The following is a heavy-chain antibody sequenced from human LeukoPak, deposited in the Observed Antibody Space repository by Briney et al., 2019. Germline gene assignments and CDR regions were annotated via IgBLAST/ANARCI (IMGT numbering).Heavy chain of an antibody. CDR1: GGSFSGYY. CDR3: ARGGAAAGIRCFDY. J-gene: IGHJ4*02. CDR2: INHSGST. D-gene: IGHD6-13*01. Sequence: SETLSLTCAVYGGSFSGYYWSWIRQPPGKGLEWIGEINHSGSTNYNPSFKSRVTISVDTSKNQFSLKLSSVTAADTAVYYCARGGAAAGIRCFDYWGQGTLVTVSS. V-gene: IGHV4-34*01.